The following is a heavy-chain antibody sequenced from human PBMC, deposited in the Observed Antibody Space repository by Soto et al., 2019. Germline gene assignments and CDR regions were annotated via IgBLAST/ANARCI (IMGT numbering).Heavy chain of an antibody. V-gene: IGHV3-74*01. D-gene: IGHD2-2*01. CDR2: INSDGSSK. Sequence: QPGGSLRLSCATSGFDFSNTWIHWVRQVPGKGLVWVSRINSDGSSKIYADSVKGRFTISRDNAKNTVYLQMSSLSVEDTAVYYCAKDWFSTIDSWGQGTPVTVSS. J-gene: IGHJ4*02. CDR3: AKDWFSTIDS. CDR1: GFDFSNTW.